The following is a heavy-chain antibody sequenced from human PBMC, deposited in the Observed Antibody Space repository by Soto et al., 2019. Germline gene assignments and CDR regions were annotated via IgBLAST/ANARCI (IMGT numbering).Heavy chain of an antibody. CDR1: GYTFTGYY. D-gene: IGHD2-2*02. J-gene: IGHJ1*01. Sequence: ASVKVSCKASGYTFTGYYMHWVRQAPGQGLEWMGWINPNSGGTNYAQKFQGRVTMTRDTSISTAYMELSRLRSDDTAVYYCARPSHCSSTSCYKHWGQGTLVTVPS. CDR3: ARPSHCSSTSCYKH. V-gene: IGHV1-2*02. CDR2: INPNSGGT.